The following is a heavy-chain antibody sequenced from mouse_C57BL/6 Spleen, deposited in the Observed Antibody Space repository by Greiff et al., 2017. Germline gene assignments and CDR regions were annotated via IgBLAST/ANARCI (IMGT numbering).Heavy chain of an antibody. CDR1: GYTFTSYW. Sequence: QVQLQQSGAELAKPGASVKLSCKASGYTFTSYWMHWVKQRPGQGLEWIGYINPSSGYTKYNQKFKDKATLTADKSSSTAYMQLSSLTYEDSAVYYGARAPLSPDYYGSSYGYFDVWGTGTTVTVSS. CDR3: ARAPLSPDYYGSSYGYFDV. CDR2: INPSSGYT. V-gene: IGHV1-7*01. J-gene: IGHJ1*03. D-gene: IGHD1-1*01.